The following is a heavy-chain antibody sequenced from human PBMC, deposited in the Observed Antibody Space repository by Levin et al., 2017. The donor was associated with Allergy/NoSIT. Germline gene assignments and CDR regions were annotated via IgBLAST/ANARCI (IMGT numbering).Heavy chain of an antibody. J-gene: IGHJ4*02. CDR2: IYYSGST. CDR1: GGSISGYY. Sequence: SETLSLTCSVSGGSISGYYWDWIRQPPGKGLEWIGYIYYSGSTNYNPSLKSRVTISVDTSKNQFSLKLSSVTTADTAVYYCARGTGYSGRTIFDYWGQGTLVTVSP. D-gene: IGHD5-12*01. CDR3: ARGTGYSGRTIFDY. V-gene: IGHV4-59*01.